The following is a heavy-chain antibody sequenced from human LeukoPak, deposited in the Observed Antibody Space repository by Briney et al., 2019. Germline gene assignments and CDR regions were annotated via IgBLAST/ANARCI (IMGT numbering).Heavy chain of an antibody. CDR1: GFTFSSYS. CDR3: VRRGSTSPGNWYKLFHQ. J-gene: IGHJ4*02. Sequence: GGSLRLSCAASGFTFSSYSMHWVRQAPGKGLEWVSNIKQDETEKFYLGSVKGRFTISRDNAKNSLYLQMNSLRVEDTALYYCVRRGSTSPGNWYKLFHQGGQGTLVTVSS. V-gene: IGHV3-7*03. CDR2: IKQDETEK. D-gene: IGHD2-2*01.